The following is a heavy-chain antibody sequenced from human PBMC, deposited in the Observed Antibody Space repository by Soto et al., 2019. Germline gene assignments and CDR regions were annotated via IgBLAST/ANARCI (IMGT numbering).Heavy chain of an antibody. Sequence: WGSLGLAWVPSRFTLTNNPMPRVRQAPGQGLDLVAVISSDGSSKYYGDSVRGRFTISRDNSKNTLFLEMNSLRSEDTAVYYCAKDRGLAESGRWSHYYYGMDVWGQGTTVTVSS. CDR1: RFTLTNNP. D-gene: IGHD1-26*01. V-gene: IGHV3-30*18. CDR3: AKDRGLAESGRWSHYYYGMDV. J-gene: IGHJ6*01. CDR2: ISSDGSSK.